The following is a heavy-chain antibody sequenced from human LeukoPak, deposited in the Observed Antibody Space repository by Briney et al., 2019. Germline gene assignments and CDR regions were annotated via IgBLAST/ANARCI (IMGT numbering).Heavy chain of an antibody. D-gene: IGHD6-13*01. V-gene: IGHV3-30-3*01. J-gene: IGHJ4*02. Sequence: AGGSLRLSCAASGFTFSSYAMHWVRQAPGKGLEWVAVISYDGSNKYYADSVKGRFTISRDNSKNTLYLQMNSLRAEDTAVYYCARMPPRAAAPDQKDYWGQGTLVTVSS. CDR3: ARMPPRAAAPDQKDY. CDR2: ISYDGSNK. CDR1: GFTFSSYA.